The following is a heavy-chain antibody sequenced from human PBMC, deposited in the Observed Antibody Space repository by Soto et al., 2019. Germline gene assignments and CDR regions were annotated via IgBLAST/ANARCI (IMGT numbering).Heavy chain of an antibody. CDR2: IFHSGVT. Sequence: SETLSLTCAVSGVSIRSHYWSWIRQPPGKRLEWVGYIFHSGVTNYNPSLQSRITMSVDMSNNQFSLNLSSVTAADTAVYYCARSRGREYHWFYYGTDVWGQGTTVTVSS. V-gene: IGHV4-59*11. CDR1: GVSIRSHY. D-gene: IGHD1-1*01. CDR3: ARSRGREYHWFYYGTDV. J-gene: IGHJ6*02.